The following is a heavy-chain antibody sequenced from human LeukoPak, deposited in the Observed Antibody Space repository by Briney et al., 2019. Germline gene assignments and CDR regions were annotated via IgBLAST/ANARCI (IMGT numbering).Heavy chain of an antibody. V-gene: IGHV3-30*18. D-gene: IGHD6-13*01. CDR1: GFTFSSYG. CDR2: ISYDGTNK. CDR3: AKDQGQYSSSWDN. J-gene: IGHJ4*02. Sequence: GGSLRLSCAASGFTFSSYGMHWVRQAPGKGLEWVAVISYDGTNKYYADSVKGRFTISRDNSKNTLYLQMNSLRAEDTAVYYCAKDQGQYSSSWDNWGQGTLVTISS.